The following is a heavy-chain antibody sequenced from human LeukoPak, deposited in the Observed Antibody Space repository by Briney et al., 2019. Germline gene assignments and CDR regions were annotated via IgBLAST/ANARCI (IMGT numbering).Heavy chain of an antibody. CDR1: GFTFSSYW. J-gene: IGHJ6*03. D-gene: IGHD3-10*01. CDR3: ARGVYGSRYYYYYMDV. CDR2: IYYSGNT. V-gene: IGHV4-39*07. Sequence: GSLRLSCAASGFTFSSYWMSWVRQPPGKGLEWIGSIYYSGNTYYNPSLKSRVTISVDTSKNQFSLKVSSVTAADTAVYYCARGVYGSRYYYYYMDVWGKGTTVTVSS.